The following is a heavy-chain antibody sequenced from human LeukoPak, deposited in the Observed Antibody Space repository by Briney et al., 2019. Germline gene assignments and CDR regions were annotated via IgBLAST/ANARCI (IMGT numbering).Heavy chain of an antibody. CDR3: ARDLWNFYDDSGYNRDFDS. J-gene: IGHJ5*01. CDR1: TSR. V-gene: IGHV1-18*01. D-gene: IGHD3-22*01. CDR2: IGTYGGDT. Sequence: ASVKVSCKATSRISWVRQAPGQGLEWMGWIGTYGGDTYYAQKFQGRITVTTDTSMSTVYMELRNLRSDDTAVYYCARDLWNFYDDSGYNRDFDSWGQGTLVTVSS.